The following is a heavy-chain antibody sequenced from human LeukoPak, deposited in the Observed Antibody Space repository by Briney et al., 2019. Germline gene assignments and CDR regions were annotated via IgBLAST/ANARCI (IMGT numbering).Heavy chain of an antibody. V-gene: IGHV4-34*01. CDR1: GGSFSGYY. CDR2: INHSGST. Sequence: SETLSLTCAVYGGSFSGYYRSWIRQPPGKGLEWIGEINHSGSTNYNPSLKSRVTISVDTSKNQFSLKLSSVTAADTAVYYCARVGYYDFWSGRIDYWGQGTLVTVSS. D-gene: IGHD3-3*01. J-gene: IGHJ4*02. CDR3: ARVGYYDFWSGRIDY.